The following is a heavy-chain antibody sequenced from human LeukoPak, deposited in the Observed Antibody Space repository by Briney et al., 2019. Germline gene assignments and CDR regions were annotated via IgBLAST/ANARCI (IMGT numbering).Heavy chain of an antibody. D-gene: IGHD6-13*01. CDR1: GFTFSSYW. CDR2: INSDGSST. CDR3: ARSIAAAETPFDY. Sequence: GGSLRLSCAASGFTFSSYWMHWVRQAPGKGLVWVSRINSDGSSTSYADSVKGRFTVSRDNAKNTLYLQMNSLRAEDTAVYYCARSIAAAETPFDYWGQGTLVTVSS. V-gene: IGHV3-74*01. J-gene: IGHJ4*02.